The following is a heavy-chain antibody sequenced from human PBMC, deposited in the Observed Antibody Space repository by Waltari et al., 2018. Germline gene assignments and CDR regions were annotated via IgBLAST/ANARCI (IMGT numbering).Heavy chain of an antibody. Sequence: QVQLVQSGAEVKKPGASVKVSCKTSGFTFTSYGISWVRQAPGQGLEWMGWLSAYNGNTNSAQNLQGRVTMTTDTSTSTAYMELRSLRSDDTAVYYCARDKSVYSYQPIDYWGQGTLVTVSS. D-gene: IGHD6-13*01. V-gene: IGHV1-18*01. CDR2: LSAYNGNT. CDR3: ARDKSVYSYQPIDY. J-gene: IGHJ4*02. CDR1: GFTFTSYG.